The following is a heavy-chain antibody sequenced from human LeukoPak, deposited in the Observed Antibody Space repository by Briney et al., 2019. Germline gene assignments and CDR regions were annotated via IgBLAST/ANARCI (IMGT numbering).Heavy chain of an antibody. CDR2: INPDSGVT. Sequence: ASVKVSCKASGYTFTGYYIHWVRQAPGQGLEWMGLINPDSGVTNYAQKFQGRVTMTRDTSISTAYMELSRLTSDDTAVYYCARFRSRSSWYIPPFDFWGQGTLVTVFS. CDR1: GYTFTGYY. V-gene: IGHV1-2*02. J-gene: IGHJ4*02. D-gene: IGHD6-13*01. CDR3: ARFRSRSSWYIPPFDF.